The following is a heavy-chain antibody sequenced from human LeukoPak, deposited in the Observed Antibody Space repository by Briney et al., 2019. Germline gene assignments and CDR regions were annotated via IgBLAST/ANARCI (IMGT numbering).Heavy chain of an antibody. V-gene: IGHV4-31*03. J-gene: IGHJ6*03. D-gene: IGHD3-10*01. CDR1: GGSISSGGYY. CDR3: ARDRGAPYYYMDV. CDR2: IYYSGST. Sequence: SSQTLSLTCTVSGGSISSGGYYWSWIRQHPGKGLEWIGYIYYSGSTYYNPSLKSRVTISVDTSKNQFSLKLSSVTAADTAVYYCARDRGAPYYYMDVWGKGTTVTVSS.